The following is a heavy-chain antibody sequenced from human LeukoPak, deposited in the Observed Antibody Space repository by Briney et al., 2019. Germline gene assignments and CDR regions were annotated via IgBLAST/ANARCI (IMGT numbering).Heavy chain of an antibody. V-gene: IGHV3-23*01. J-gene: IGHJ4*02. Sequence: GGSLRLSCTVSGFTVSSNSMSWVRQAPGKGLEWVSAISGSGGGTTYYADSVKGRFTISRDNSRNTLYLQMNSLRAEDTAVYYCAKLIPWSHDQYCSSTSCYFFDYWGQGTLVTVSS. CDR3: AKLIPWSHDQYCSSTSCYFFDY. D-gene: IGHD2-2*01. CDR2: ISGSGGGTT. CDR1: GFTVSSNS.